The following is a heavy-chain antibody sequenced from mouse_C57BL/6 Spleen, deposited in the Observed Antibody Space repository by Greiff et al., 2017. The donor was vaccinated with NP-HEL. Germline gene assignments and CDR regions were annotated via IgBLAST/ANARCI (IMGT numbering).Heavy chain of an antibody. D-gene: IGHD2-4*01. CDR3: ARGAYDYDVRDAMDY. CDR2: IHPNSGST. Sequence: VQLQQPGAELVKPGASVKLSCKASGYTFTSYWMHWVKQRPGQGLEWIGMIHPNSGSTNYNEKFKSKATLTVDKSSSTAYMQLSSLTSEDSAVYYCARGAYDYDVRDAMDYWGQGTSVTVSS. J-gene: IGHJ4*01. CDR1: GYTFTSYW. V-gene: IGHV1-64*01.